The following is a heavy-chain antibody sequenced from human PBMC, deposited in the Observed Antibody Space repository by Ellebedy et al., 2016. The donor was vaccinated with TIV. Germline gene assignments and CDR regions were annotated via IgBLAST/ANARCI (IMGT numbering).Heavy chain of an antibody. J-gene: IGHJ4*02. CDR1: GGSFSGYY. V-gene: IGHV3-7*01. CDR2: INPDGNKK. D-gene: IGHD3-3*01. Sequence: ETLSLTCAVYGGSFSGYYWSWIRQPPGKGLEWVAFINPDGNKKYYVDSVKGRFTISRDSAKNSLYLQMNTLGGEDTAVYYCSTVEWYRSDYWGQGTLVTVSS. CDR3: STVEWYRSDY.